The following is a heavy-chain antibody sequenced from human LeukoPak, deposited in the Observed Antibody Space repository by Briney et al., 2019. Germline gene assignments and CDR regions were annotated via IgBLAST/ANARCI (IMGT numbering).Heavy chain of an antibody. D-gene: IGHD4-23*01. CDR3: ARFSPRAVDNYLDS. V-gene: IGHV4-30-2*01. Sequence: SQTLSLTCTVSGDSISRGSFSWTWIRQAPGKGLEWIGYIYPRGSTYYNPSLKSRVNLSIDKSSNQFSLDLASVTAADTAVYYCARFSPRAVDNYLDSWGQGTLVTVSS. J-gene: IGHJ4*02. CDR1: GDSISRGSFS. CDR2: IYPRGST.